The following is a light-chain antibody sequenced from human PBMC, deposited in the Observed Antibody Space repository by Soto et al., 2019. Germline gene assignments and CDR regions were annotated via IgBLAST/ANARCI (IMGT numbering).Light chain of an antibody. J-gene: IGKJ1*01. CDR2: GAS. CDR1: QSVSSN. CDR3: QQYNNWPKT. V-gene: IGKV3-15*01. Sequence: EIVMTQSPCTLSVSPGERDPLCCRASQSVSSNLAWYQQKPGQAPRLLIYGASTRATGIPARFSGSGSGTEFTLTISSLQSEDFAVYYCQQYNNWPKTFGQGTKVDIK.